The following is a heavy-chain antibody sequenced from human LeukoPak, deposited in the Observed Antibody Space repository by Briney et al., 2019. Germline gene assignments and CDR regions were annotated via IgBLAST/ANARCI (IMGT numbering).Heavy chain of an antibody. V-gene: IGHV4-30-4*01. CDR1: GGSISSGDYY. Sequence: KSSETLSLTCTVSGGSISSGDYYWSSIRQPTGKGLEWIGYIYYSGSTYYSPSLKSRVTISVDTSKNQFSLKLSSVTAADTAVYYCARAPGSSGYYVYYFDYWGQGTLVTVSS. D-gene: IGHD3-22*01. J-gene: IGHJ4*02. CDR2: IYYSGST. CDR3: ARAPGSSGYYVYYFDY.